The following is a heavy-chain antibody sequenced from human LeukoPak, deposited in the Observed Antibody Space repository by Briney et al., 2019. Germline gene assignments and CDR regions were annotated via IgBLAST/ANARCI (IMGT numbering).Heavy chain of an antibody. Sequence: ASVKVSCKASGGTFTSYASSWVRQPPGQGLDWMGWINPNSGGTNYAQKFQGRVTMTRDTSISTAYMELSRLRSDDTAVYYCARAPYYYDRAFDYWGQGTLVTVSS. J-gene: IGHJ4*02. CDR3: ARAPYYYDRAFDY. D-gene: IGHD3-22*01. CDR1: GGTFTSYA. CDR2: INPNSGGT. V-gene: IGHV1-2*02.